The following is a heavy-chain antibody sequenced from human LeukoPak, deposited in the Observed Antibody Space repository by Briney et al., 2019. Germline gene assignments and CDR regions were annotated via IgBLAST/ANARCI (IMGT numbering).Heavy chain of an antibody. CDR1: GFTFDDYV. J-gene: IGHJ4*02. D-gene: IGHD3-16*01. Sequence: RPGGSLRLSCAASGFTFDDYVMSWVRQAPGKGLEWVGFIRSKAYGGTTEYAASVKGKFTISRDDSKSIAYLQMNSLKTEDSAVYYCTRYWGLGTQRGSDYWGQGTLVTVSS. V-gene: IGHV3-49*04. CDR2: IRSKAYGGTT. CDR3: TRYWGLGTQRGSDY.